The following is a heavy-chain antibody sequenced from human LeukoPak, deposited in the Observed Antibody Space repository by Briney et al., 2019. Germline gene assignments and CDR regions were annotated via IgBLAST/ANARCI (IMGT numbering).Heavy chain of an antibody. D-gene: IGHD1-26*01. CDR3: ARDRGGSLRRTVWVGATNPPSH. V-gene: IGHV3-23*01. Sequence: GGSLKPSCAAFGFTSSSYAMNWASQPPRKGLDWVSTLRVGGGGTYYADSVKGRFTISRDNSKSTLYLQMKSLRAEDAAVYYCARDRGGSLRRTVWVGATNPPSHWGQGTLVTVSS. CDR2: LRVGGGGT. CDR1: GFTSSSYA. J-gene: IGHJ4*02.